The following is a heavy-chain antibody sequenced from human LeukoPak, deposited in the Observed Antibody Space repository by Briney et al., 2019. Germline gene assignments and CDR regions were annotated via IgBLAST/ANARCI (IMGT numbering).Heavy chain of an antibody. CDR3: AKDEVSFTAMVLDY. D-gene: IGHD5-18*01. Sequence: GGSLRLSCAASGFTFSSYAMSWVRQGPGKGLEWVSAISGSGGSTYYADSVKGRFTISRDNSKNTLYLQMNSLRAEDTAVYYCAKDEVSFTAMVLDYWGQGTLVTVSS. J-gene: IGHJ4*02. CDR1: GFTFSSYA. CDR2: ISGSGGST. V-gene: IGHV3-23*01.